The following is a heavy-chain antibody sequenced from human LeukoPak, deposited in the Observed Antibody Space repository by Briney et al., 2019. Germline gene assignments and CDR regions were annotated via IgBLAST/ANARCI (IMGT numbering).Heavy chain of an antibody. J-gene: IGHJ4*02. CDR1: GGTFSSYA. CDR3: AREYYYDSSAYYYVIDY. D-gene: IGHD3-22*01. Sequence: SVKVSCKASGGTFSSYAISLVRQAPGQGLEWMGSIIPIFGTANYAQKSQGRVTITTDESTSTAYMELSSLRSEDTAVYYCAREYYYDSSAYYYVIDYWGQGTLVTVSS. V-gene: IGHV1-69*05. CDR2: IIPIFGTA.